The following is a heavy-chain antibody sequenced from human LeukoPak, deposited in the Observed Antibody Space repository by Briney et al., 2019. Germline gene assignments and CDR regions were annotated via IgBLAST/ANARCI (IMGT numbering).Heavy chain of an antibody. J-gene: IGHJ4*02. Sequence: PVGSLRLSCAASGFTFSTYWISWVRQAPGKGLEWVANIKEDGSEKYSVDSVKGRFTISRDNAKNALYLQMNSRRAEDTAVYYCARRSPLSGDPHFDYWSQGTLVTVSS. CDR3: ARRSPLSGDPHFDY. D-gene: IGHD7-27*01. V-gene: IGHV3-7*01. CDR1: GFTFSTYW. CDR2: IKEDGSEK.